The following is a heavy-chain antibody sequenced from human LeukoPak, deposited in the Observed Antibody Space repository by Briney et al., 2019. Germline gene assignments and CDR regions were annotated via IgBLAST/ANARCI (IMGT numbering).Heavy chain of an antibody. J-gene: IGHJ6*03. CDR2: INHSGST. Sequence: PSETLSLTCAVYGGSFSGYYWSWIRQPPGKGREWIGEINHSGSTNYNPSLKSRVTISVDTSKNQFSLKLSSVTAADTAVYYCARGKGTRIAAAGSRNYYYYMDVWGKGTTVTVSS. CDR3: ARGKGTRIAAAGSRNYYYYMDV. D-gene: IGHD6-13*01. CDR1: GGSFSGYY. V-gene: IGHV4-34*01.